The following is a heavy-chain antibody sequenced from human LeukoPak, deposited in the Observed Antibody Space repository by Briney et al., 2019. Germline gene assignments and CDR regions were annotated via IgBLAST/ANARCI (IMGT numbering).Heavy chain of an antibody. CDR1: GGSISSGSYY. CDR2: IYTSGST. V-gene: IGHV4-61*02. J-gene: IGHJ4*02. CDR3: ARPNWNDDFDY. Sequence: PSETLSLTCTVSGGSISSGSYYWSWIRQPAGKGLEWIGRIYTSGSTNYNPSLKSRVTISVDTSKNQFSLKLSSVTAADTAVYYCARPNWNDDFDYWGQGTLVTVSS. D-gene: IGHD1-20*01.